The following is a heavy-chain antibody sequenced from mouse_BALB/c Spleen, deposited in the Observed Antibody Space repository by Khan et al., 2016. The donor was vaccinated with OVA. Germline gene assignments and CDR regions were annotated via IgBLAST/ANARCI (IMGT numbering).Heavy chain of an antibody. CDR1: GFTLTSYG. V-gene: IGHV2-9*02. J-gene: IGHJ2*01. CDR3: AGLEDI. CDR2: IWAGGSS. Sequence: QVQLKESGPGLVAPSQSLSITCTVSGFTLTSYGVYWVRQPPGKGLEWLGVIWAGGSSNYNSARMSRLSISKDNSKGQVFLEMTSLQTENPAMYYCAGLEDIWGQGTTLTVSA. D-gene: IGHD1-3*01.